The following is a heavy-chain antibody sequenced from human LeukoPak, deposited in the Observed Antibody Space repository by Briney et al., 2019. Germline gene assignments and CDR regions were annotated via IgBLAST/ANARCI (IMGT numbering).Heavy chain of an antibody. D-gene: IGHD3-9*01. Sequence: GGSLRLSCAASGLTFSNNWMCWVRQAPGKGLEWVANIKQEGSEKYYVESVKGRFPISRDTDKKSVYLQMDSLRAEDTAVYFCARHRMSYDNLETWGQGTLVTVSS. CDR1: GLTFSNNW. CDR3: ARHRMSYDNLET. J-gene: IGHJ5*02. CDR2: IKQEGSEK. V-gene: IGHV3-7*01.